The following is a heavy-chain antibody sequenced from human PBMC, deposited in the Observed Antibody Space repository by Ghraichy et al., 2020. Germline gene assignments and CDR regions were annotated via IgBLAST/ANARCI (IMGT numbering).Heavy chain of an antibody. D-gene: IGHD6-13*01. Sequence: SETPSLTCSVSGDSVSNRKFYWAWIRQAPGKGLEWIGSTSYRGATYYNPSLESRVVVSVDTSKNTFSLKMNYVTATDTAVYYCARRLAAAGGGNEYFQDWGQGALVIVSS. CDR1: GDSVSNRKFY. CDR2: TSYRGAT. V-gene: IGHV4-39*02. J-gene: IGHJ1*01. CDR3: ARRLAAAGGGNEYFQD.